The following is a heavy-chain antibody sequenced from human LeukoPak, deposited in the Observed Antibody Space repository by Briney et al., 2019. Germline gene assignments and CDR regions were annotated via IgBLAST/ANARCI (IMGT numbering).Heavy chain of an antibody. CDR3: VRDWEWKAARNLFDP. CDR1: GYTFINYG. D-gene: IGHD6-6*01. V-gene: IGHV1-18*01. CDR2: TSGDNVNT. J-gene: IGHJ5*02. Sequence: ASVKVSCKASGYTFINYGISWVRQARGQGLEWMGWTSGDNVNTYYAQKFLGRVIMTTDISTTTAYMELRSLRPDDTAVYYCVRDWEWKAARNLFDPWGQGTRVTVSS.